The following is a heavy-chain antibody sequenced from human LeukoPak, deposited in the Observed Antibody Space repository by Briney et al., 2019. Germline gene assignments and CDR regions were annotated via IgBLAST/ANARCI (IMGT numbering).Heavy chain of an antibody. CDR3: AREPVVDYYYMDV. CDR2: INPNSGGT. J-gene: IGHJ6*03. CDR1: GYTFTGYY. D-gene: IGHD2-15*01. Sequence: ASVKVSCKASGYTFTGYYMHWVRQAPGQGLEWMGRINPNSGGTNYAQKFQGRVTVTRDTSISTAYMELSGLRSDDTAVYFCAREPVVDYYYMDVWGTGTTVTVSS. V-gene: IGHV1-2*06.